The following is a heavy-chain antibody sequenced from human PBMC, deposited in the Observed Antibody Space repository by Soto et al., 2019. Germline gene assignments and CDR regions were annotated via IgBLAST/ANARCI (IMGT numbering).Heavy chain of an antibody. D-gene: IGHD3-10*01. V-gene: IGHV1-24*01. CDR3: AREVTMVRGARVYGMDV. Sequence: ASVKVSCKVSGYTLSEVSIHWVRQAPGVGPEWMGGFEPEDGEIVYAQIFQGRITMTEDSSTDTAYMELSSLRSEDSAVYYCAREVTMVRGARVYGMDVWGQGTTVTVSS. CDR1: GYTLSEVS. J-gene: IGHJ6*02. CDR2: FEPEDGEI.